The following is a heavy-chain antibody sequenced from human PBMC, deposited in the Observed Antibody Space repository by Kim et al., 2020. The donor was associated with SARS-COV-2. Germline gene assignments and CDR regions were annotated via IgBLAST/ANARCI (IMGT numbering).Heavy chain of an antibody. V-gene: IGHV1-69*02. D-gene: IGHD3-22*01. J-gene: IGHJ2*01. CDR3: ASGNYYDSYFDL. Sequence: NYAQKFQGRVTITADKSTSTAYMELSSLRSEDTAVYYCASGNYYDSYFDLWGRGTLVTVSS.